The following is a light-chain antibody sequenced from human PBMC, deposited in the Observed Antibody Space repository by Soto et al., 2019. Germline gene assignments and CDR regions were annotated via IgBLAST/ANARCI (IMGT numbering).Light chain of an antibody. CDR1: QSVSSSY. V-gene: IGKV3-20*01. J-gene: IGKJ4*01. CDR2: GAS. CDR3: QQYDSSPLT. Sequence: EIVLTQSPGTLSLSPGERATLSCRASQSVSSSYLAWYQQNPGQAPRLLIYGASSRATGIPVRFSGSGSGTDFTLTISRLEPEDFAVYFCQQYDSSPLTFGGGTKVEIK.